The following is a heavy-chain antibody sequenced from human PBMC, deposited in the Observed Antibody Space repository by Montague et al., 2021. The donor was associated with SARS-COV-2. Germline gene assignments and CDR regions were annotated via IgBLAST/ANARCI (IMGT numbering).Heavy chain of an antibody. CDR1: GFTFSSYA. CDR3: AKDPGAYSSSWYPGWFDP. V-gene: IGHV3-23*01. Sequence: SLRLSCAASGFTFSSYAMSWVRQAPGKGPEWVSAISGSGGSTYYADSVKGRFTISRDNSKNTLYLQMNSLRAEDTAVYYCAKDPGAYSSSWYPGWFDPWGQGTLVTVSS. D-gene: IGHD6-13*01. CDR2: ISGSGGST. J-gene: IGHJ5*02.